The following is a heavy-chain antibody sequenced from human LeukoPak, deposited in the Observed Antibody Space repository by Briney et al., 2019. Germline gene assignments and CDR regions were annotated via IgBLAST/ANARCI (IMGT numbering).Heavy chain of an antibody. J-gene: IGHJ4*02. CDR3: AGDLIAGSGYYSYFDY. CDR2: IWYDGSNK. D-gene: IGHD3-10*01. V-gene: IGHV3-33*01. Sequence: GRSLRLSCAASGFTFSSYGMHWVRQAPGKGLEWVAVIWYDGSNKYYADSVKGRFTISRDNSKNTLYLQMNSLRAEDTAVYYCAGDLIAGSGYYSYFDYWGQGTLVTVSS. CDR1: GFTFSSYG.